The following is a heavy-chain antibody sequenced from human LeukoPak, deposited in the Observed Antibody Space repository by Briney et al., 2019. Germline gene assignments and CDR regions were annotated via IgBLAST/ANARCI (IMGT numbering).Heavy chain of an antibody. V-gene: IGHV4-4*07. J-gene: IGHJ4*02. CDR3: ARVGDYALKD. CDR2: FYNSGST. D-gene: IGHD3-16*01. CDR1: GGSISNYY. Sequence: SETLSLTCSVSGGSISNYYWSWIRQPAGKGLEWIGRFYNSGSTNCNPSLKSRVTMSVDTSKNQFSLKLSFVTAADTAVYYCARVGDYALKDWGQGTLVTVSS.